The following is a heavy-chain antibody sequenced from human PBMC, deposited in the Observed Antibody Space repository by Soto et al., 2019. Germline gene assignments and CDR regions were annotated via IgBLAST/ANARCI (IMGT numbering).Heavy chain of an antibody. V-gene: IGHV1-3*04. CDR3: ARVPRYTSDVVQVPAVMFDDWFVP. CDR1: GYTFNRYA. CDR2: IHTGDGDT. Sequence: QVQLVQSGAEVKKPGASVKLSCKTSGYTFNRYAVQWVRQAPGQTFEWLGWIHTGDGDTKYSQKFRARLTITRDPSTTTAYMELSNLRSEDTAIYYCARVPRYTSDVVQVPAVMFDDWFVPWGQGTLVTVSS. J-gene: IGHJ5*02. D-gene: IGHD3-16*01.